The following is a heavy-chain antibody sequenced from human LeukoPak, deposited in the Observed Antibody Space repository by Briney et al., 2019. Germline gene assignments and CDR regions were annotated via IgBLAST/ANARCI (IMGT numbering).Heavy chain of an antibody. CDR2: TRQDGSEK. V-gene: IGHV3-7*01. Sequence: PGGSLRLSCAASGFTFSTYWMSWVRQAPGKGLEWVANTRQDGSEKFYVDSVKDRFTISRDNAKNSLDLQMDSLRAEDTAIYYCARDDNWNFKFDYWGQGALVIVSS. CDR3: ARDDNWNFKFDY. D-gene: IGHD1-7*01. J-gene: IGHJ4*02. CDR1: GFTFSTYW.